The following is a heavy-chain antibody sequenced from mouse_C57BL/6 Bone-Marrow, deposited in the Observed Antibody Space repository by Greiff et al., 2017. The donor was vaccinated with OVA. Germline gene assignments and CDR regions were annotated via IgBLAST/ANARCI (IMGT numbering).Heavy chain of an antibody. J-gene: IGHJ4*01. D-gene: IGHD5-5*01. CDR3: ATLPFGYYYAMDY. CDR2: IDPNSGGT. CDR1: GYTFTSYW. Sequence: VQLQQSGAELVKPGASVKLSCKASGYTFTSYWMHWVKQRPGRGLEWIGRIDPNSGGTKYNEKFKSKATLTVDEPSSTAYMQLSSLTSEDSAVYYCATLPFGYYYAMDYWGQGTSVTVSS. V-gene: IGHV1-72*01.